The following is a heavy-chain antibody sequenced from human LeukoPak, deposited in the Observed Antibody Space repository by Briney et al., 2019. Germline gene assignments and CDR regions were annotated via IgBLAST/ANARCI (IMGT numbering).Heavy chain of an antibody. Sequence: PGRSLRLSCAASGFTFSSYAMHWVRQAPGKGLEWVAVISYDGSNKYYADSVKGRFTISRDNSKNTLYLQMNSLRAEDTAVYYCARDKEWDRMDFPYADYWGQGALVTVSS. D-gene: IGHD1-26*01. CDR3: ARDKEWDRMDFPYADY. J-gene: IGHJ4*02. CDR1: GFTFSSYA. V-gene: IGHV3-30-3*01. CDR2: ISYDGSNK.